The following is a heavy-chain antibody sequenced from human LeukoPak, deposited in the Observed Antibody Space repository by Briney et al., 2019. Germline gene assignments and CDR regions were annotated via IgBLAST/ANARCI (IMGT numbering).Heavy chain of an antibody. V-gene: IGHV3-30-3*01. D-gene: IGHD1-26*01. J-gene: IGHJ4*02. CDR2: ISYDGNAK. CDR3: ARERQNHSGNYSDC. Sequence: PGRSLRLSCAASGFTFSSHSMHWVRQAPGRGLEWVAVISYDGNAKNRADSVKGRFTISRDNSKTTLFLQMNSLRADDTAVYYCARERQNHSGNYSDCWGQGTLVTVSS. CDR1: GFTFSSHS.